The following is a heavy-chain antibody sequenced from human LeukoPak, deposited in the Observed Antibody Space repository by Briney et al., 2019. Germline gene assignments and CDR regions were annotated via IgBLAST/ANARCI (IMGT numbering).Heavy chain of an antibody. CDR1: GFTFSSYA. D-gene: IGHD6-13*01. CDR3: AKDPTSGGTAEYFQH. CDR2: ISGSGYTT. Sequence: GGSLRHSCAAPGFTFSSYAMSWVRQAPGKGLEWVSAISGSGYTTYYADSVKGRFTISRDNSKNTLFLQMNSLRAEDTAVYYCAKDPTSGGTAEYFQHWGQGTLVTVSA. J-gene: IGHJ1*01. V-gene: IGHV3-23*01.